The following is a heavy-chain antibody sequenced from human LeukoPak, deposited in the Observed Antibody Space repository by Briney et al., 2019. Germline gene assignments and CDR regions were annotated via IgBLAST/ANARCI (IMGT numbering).Heavy chain of an antibody. Sequence: GGSLRLSCAASGFIFSLYCMHWVRQAPGKGPMWVSRICPDGTGISYADSVKARFTTSRDNAKNTVYLQMNGPREEDTAVYHCVRDFRSADYWGQGTLVTVSS. CDR2: ICPDGTGI. CDR1: GFIFSLYC. J-gene: IGHJ4*02. V-gene: IGHV3-74*01. CDR3: VRDFRSADY.